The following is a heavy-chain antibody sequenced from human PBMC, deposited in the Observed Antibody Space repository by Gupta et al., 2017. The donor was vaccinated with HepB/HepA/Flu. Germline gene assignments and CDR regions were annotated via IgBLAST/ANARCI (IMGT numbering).Heavy chain of an antibody. CDR2: ISYDGSNK. Sequence: QVQLVESGGGVVQPGRSLRLSCAASGFTFSSYAMHWVRQAPGKGLEWVAVISYDGSNKYYADSVKGRFTISRDNSKNTLYLQMNSLRAEDTAVYYCARDLSGSSDAFDIWGQGTMVTVSS. CDR3: ARDLSGSSDAFDI. J-gene: IGHJ3*02. V-gene: IGHV3-30-3*01. CDR1: GFTFSSYA. D-gene: IGHD1-26*01.